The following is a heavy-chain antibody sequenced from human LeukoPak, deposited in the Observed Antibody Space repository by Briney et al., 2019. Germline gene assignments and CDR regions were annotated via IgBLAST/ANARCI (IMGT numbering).Heavy chain of an antibody. CDR3: ARDGSGWSGWFDP. Sequence: SETLSLTCTVSGGSINSYYWSWIRQSPGKGLEWIGYIYYSGSTNYNPSLKSRVTISVDTSKNQFSLKLTSVTAADTAVYYCARDGSGWSGWFDPWGRGTLVTVSS. J-gene: IGHJ5*02. V-gene: IGHV4-59*01. CDR1: GGSINSYY. CDR2: IYYSGST. D-gene: IGHD6-19*01.